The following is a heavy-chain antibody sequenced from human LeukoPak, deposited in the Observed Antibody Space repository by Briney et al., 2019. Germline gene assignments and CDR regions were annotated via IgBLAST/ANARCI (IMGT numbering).Heavy chain of an antibody. CDR3: AKLWGRYFGPQTSSRDDAFDI. CDR1: GFTFSSYS. D-gene: IGHD3-16*01. CDR2: ISWNSGSI. J-gene: IGHJ3*02. Sequence: GGSLRLSCAASGFTFSSYSMNWVRQAPGKGLEWVSGISWNSGSIGYADSVKGRFTISRDNAKNSLYLQMNSLRAEDTALYYCAKLWGRYFGPQTSSRDDAFDIWGQGTMVTVSS. V-gene: IGHV3-9*01.